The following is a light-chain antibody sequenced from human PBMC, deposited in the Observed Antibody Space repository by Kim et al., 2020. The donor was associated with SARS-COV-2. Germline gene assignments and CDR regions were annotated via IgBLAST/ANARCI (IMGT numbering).Light chain of an antibody. CDR2: LNSDGSH. CDR1: SGTSSSA. CDR3: QTWGGGIRV. Sequence: SVKLTGTRRSGTSSSAIAWHQQQPEKGPRYLMKLNSDGSHTKGDWIPDRFSGSSSGAERYLTISRLQSEDEADYYCQTWGGGIRVFGGGTQLTVL. V-gene: IGLV4-69*01. J-gene: IGLJ3*02.